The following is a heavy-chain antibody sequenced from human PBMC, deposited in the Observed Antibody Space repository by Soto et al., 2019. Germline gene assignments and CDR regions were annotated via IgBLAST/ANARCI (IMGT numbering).Heavy chain of an antibody. CDR3: ARDYGDYFDY. CDR1: GGSISSYY. CDR2: IYYSGST. D-gene: IGHD4-17*01. V-gene: IGHV4-59*01. J-gene: IGHJ4*02. Sequence: SGTLALTCTVSGGSISSYYLSWIRQPPGKGLEWIGYIYYSGSTNYSPSLKSRVTISVDTSKNQFSLKLSSVTAADTAVYYCARDYGDYFDYSGQGTLVLVSA.